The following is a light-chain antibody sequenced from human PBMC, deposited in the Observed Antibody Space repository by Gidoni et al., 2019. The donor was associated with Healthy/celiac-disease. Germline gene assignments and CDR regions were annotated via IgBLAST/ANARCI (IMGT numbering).Light chain of an antibody. CDR3: QQYGSXPWT. J-gene: IGKJ1*01. CDR1: QSVSSSY. Sequence: EIVLTQSPGTLSLSPGERATLSCRASQSVSSSYLAWYQQKPGQAPRLLIYGASSRATGIPDRFSGSGSGTDFTLTISRLEPEDFAVYYCQQYGSXPWTFGQGTKVEXK. V-gene: IGKV3-20*01. CDR2: GAS.